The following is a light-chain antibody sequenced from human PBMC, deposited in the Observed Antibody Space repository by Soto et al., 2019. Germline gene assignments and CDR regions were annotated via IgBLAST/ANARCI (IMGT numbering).Light chain of an antibody. CDR3: QQYGSSPRVT. V-gene: IGKV3-20*01. CDR1: QSVSNNY. Sequence: EIVLTQSPGTLSLSPGQGATLSCRASQSVSNNYLAWYQQKPGQAPRLLIYGASSRATGIPDRFSGSGSGTDFTLTISRLEPEDFAVYYCQQYGSSPRVTFGQGTRLEIK. J-gene: IGKJ5*01. CDR2: GAS.